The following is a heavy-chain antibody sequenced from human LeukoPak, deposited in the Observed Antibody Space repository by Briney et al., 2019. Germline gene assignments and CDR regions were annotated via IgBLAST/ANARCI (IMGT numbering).Heavy chain of an antibody. CDR1: GYSFTNYW. V-gene: IGHV5-51*01. D-gene: IGHD4-17*01. CDR2: IYPADSDT. J-gene: IGHJ3*01. Sequence: GESLKISCKGSGYSFTNYWIGWVRQRPGKGLEWMGMIYPADSDTRYRPSFQGQVTISADKSISTAYLQWISLKASDTAIYYCASDYGYPNNAFDVWGQGTMVKVSS. CDR3: ASDYGYPNNAFDV.